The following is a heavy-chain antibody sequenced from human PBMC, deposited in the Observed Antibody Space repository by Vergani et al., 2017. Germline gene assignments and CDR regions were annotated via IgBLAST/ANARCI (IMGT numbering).Heavy chain of an antibody. D-gene: IGHD6-13*01. J-gene: IGHJ4*02. CDR2: ISGSGGST. CDR1: GFTFSSYA. CDR3: ARDFSSSWFDY. V-gene: IGHV3-23*01. Sequence: EVQLLESGGGLVQPGGSLRLSCAASGFTFSSYAMSWVRQAPGKGLEWVSAISGSGGSTYYADSVKGRFTISRDNAKNSLYLQMNSLRAEDTAVYYCARDFSSSWFDYWGQGTLVTVSS.